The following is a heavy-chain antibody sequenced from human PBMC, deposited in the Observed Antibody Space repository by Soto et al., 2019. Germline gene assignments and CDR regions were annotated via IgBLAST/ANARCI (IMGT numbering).Heavy chain of an antibody. V-gene: IGHV1-69*02. J-gene: IGHJ4*02. D-gene: IGHD1-26*01. CDR3: ATQWELGALDY. CDR1: GYTFTTYY. CDR2: IIPILGIA. Sequence: ASVKVSCKASGYTFTTYYMLWVRQAPGQGLEWMGRIIPILGIANYAQKFQGRVTITADKSTSTAYMELSSLRSEDTAVYYCATQWELGALDYWGQGTLVTVSS.